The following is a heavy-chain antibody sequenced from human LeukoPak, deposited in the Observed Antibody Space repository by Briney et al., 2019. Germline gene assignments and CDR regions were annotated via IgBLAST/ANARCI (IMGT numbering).Heavy chain of an antibody. D-gene: IGHD5-24*01. CDR2: IKEDGSDK. Sequence: GGSLRLSCAASGFTFSSCWMTWVRQAPGKGPEFVANIKEDGSDKKYVDSLKGRFTISRDNAENSLFLQINSLRVEDTAVYYCAREDGYNTMNHWGQGTLVTVSS. J-gene: IGHJ5*02. V-gene: IGHV3-7*01. CDR1: GFTFSSCW. CDR3: AREDGYNTMNH.